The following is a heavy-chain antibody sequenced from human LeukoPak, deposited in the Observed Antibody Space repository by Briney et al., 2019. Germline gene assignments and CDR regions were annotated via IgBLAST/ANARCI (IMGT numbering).Heavy chain of an antibody. D-gene: IGHD6-13*01. CDR1: GFTSSSYA. CDR3: AREKQQPGEDYYYYYYMDV. Sequence: GGSLRLSCAASGFTSSSYAMHWVRQAPGKGLEWVAVISYDGSNRYYADSVKGRFTISRDNSKNTLYLQMNSLRAEDTAVYYCAREKQQPGEDYYYYYYMDVWGKGTTVTVSS. CDR2: ISYDGSNR. V-gene: IGHV3-30-3*01. J-gene: IGHJ6*03.